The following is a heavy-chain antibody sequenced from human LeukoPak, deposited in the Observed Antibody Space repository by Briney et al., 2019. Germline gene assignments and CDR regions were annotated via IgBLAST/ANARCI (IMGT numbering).Heavy chain of an antibody. V-gene: IGHV1-2*02. CDR1: GYTFTGYY. CDR2: INPNRGGT. CDR3: ARGPPLWFGELTPPALNY. Sequence: GASVKVSCKASGYTFTGYYMHWVRQAPGQGLEWMGWINPNRGGTNYAQKFQGRVTMTRDTSISTAYMELSRLRSDDTAVYYCARGPPLWFGELTPPALNYWGQGTLVTVSS. D-gene: IGHD3-10*01. J-gene: IGHJ4*02.